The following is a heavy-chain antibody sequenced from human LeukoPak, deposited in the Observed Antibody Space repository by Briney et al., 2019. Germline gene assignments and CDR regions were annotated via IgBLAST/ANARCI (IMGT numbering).Heavy chain of an antibody. J-gene: IGHJ4*02. D-gene: IGHD2-21*01. CDR2: VYAGGGGT. CDR1: GFIVSDYY. CDR3: ARVGRDHFDY. V-gene: IGHV3-66*01. Sequence: GGSLRLSCEVSGFIVSDYYMTWVRQAPGKGLEWVSVVYAGGGGTHFAASVRDRFSMSRDNSKNTVYLQMDSLKDEDTAVYYCARVGRDHFDYWGQGSLVTVSS.